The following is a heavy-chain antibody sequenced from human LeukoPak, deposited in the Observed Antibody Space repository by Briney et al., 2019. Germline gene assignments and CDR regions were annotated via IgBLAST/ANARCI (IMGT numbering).Heavy chain of an antibody. V-gene: IGHV3-11*04. J-gene: IGHJ4*02. Sequence: GGSLRLSCAASGFTFGDYYMTWIRQAPGRGLEWVSYISSSGSTKYYADSVKGRFTISRDNAKNSLYLQMNSLRAEDTAVYYCARDEVKCSRTSCYSRVDYWGQGAQVTVSS. CDR2: ISSSGSTK. CDR3: ARDEVKCSRTSCYSRVDY. D-gene: IGHD2-2*01. CDR1: GFTFGDYY.